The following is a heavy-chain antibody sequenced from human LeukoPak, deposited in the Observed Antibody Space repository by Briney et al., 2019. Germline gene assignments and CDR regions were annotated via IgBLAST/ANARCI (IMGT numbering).Heavy chain of an antibody. CDR2: ISSSSSTI. J-gene: IGHJ6*02. CDR3: ARDMANPGAIRYFDFYGMDV. Sequence: PGGSLRLSCAASGFTFSTYNMNSVRQAPGKGLEWVSYISSSSSTIYYADSVKGRFTISRDNAKNSLYLQMNSLRDEDTAVYYCARDMANPGAIRYFDFYGMDVWGQGTTVTVSS. D-gene: IGHD3-9*01. V-gene: IGHV3-48*02. CDR1: GFTFSTYN.